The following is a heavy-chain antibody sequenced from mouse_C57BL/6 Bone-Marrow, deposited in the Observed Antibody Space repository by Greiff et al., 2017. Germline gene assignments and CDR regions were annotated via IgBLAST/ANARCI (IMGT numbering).Heavy chain of an antibody. V-gene: IGHV1-82*01. CDR2: FYPGDGDT. CDR1: GYAFSSSW. Sequence: QVQLQQSGPELVKPGASVKISCKASGYAFSSSWMNWVKQRPGKGLEWIGRFYPGDGDTTYNGKFKGKATLTADKSSSTAYLQLSSLTSEDAAVYFCALNSSGYECAYWGQGTLVTVSA. J-gene: IGHJ3*01. D-gene: IGHD3-2*02. CDR3: ALNSSGYECAY.